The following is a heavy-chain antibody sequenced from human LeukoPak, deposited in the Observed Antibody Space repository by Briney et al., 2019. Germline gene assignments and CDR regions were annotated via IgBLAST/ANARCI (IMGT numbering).Heavy chain of an antibody. V-gene: IGHV5-51*01. Sequence: GESLKISCKGFGYTFTNYWIAWVRQLPGTGLEGRGIIFPGDSDTSYSPSFQGQVTISADISINTAYLQWIRLKRSDTGIYYCPRLVNGHLTDWGKGTRVTVSS. CDR3: PRLVNGHLTD. D-gene: IGHD3-9*01. CDR2: IFPGDSDT. CDR1: GYTFTNYW. J-gene: IGHJ4*02.